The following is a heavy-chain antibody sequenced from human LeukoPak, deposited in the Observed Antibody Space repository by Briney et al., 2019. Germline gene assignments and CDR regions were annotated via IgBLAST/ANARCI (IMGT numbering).Heavy chain of an antibody. CDR3: ARGTLKWANYGSGSYFDY. J-gene: IGHJ4*02. CDR1: GGSFSGYY. V-gene: IGHV4-34*01. Sequence: KPSETLSLTCAVYGGSFSGYYWSWIRQPPGKGLEWIGEINHSGSTNYNPSLKSRVTISVDTSKNQFSLKLSSVTAADTAVYYCARGTLKWANYGSGSYFDYWGQGTLVTVSS. CDR2: INHSGST. D-gene: IGHD3-10*01.